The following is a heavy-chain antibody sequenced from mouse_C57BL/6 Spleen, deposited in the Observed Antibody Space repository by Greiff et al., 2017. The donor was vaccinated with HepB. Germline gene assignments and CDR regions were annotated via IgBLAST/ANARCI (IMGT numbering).Heavy chain of an antibody. D-gene: IGHD1-1*01. J-gene: IGHJ2*01. V-gene: IGHV5-6*01. CDR1: GFTFSSYG. CDR2: ISSGGSYT. Sequence: EVKLMESGGDLVKPGGSLKLSCAASGFTFSSYGMSWVRQTPDKRLEWVATISSGGSYTYYPDSVKGRFTISRDNAKNTLYLQMSSLKSEDTAMYYCARQNYYGPYYFDYWGQGTTLTVSS. CDR3: ARQNYYGPYYFDY.